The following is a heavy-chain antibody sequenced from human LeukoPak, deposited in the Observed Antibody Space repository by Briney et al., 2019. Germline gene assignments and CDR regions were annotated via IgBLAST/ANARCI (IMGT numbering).Heavy chain of an antibody. J-gene: IGHJ6*03. Sequence: GGSLRLSCAASGFTFSDYYMSWIRQAPGKGLEWVSYISSSGNTIYYADSVKGRFTISRDNAKNSLYLQMNSLRAEDTAVYYCASAYYYYYYMDVWGKGTTVTISS. V-gene: IGHV3-11*01. CDR2: ISSSGNTI. CDR3: ASAYYYYYYMDV. CDR1: GFTFSDYY.